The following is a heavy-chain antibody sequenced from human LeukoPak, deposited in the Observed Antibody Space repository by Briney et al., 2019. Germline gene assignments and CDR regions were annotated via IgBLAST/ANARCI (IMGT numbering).Heavy chain of an antibody. CDR1: GYTFTGYY. CDR3: ASFRAVVPAAIYDGGSLSEAFDI. CDR2: INPNSGGT. V-gene: IGHV1-2*02. D-gene: IGHD2-2*02. J-gene: IGHJ3*02. Sequence: ASVKVSCKASGYTFTGYYMHWVRQAPGQGLEWMGWINPNSGGTNYAQKFQGRVTMTRDTSISTAYMELSRLRSDDTAVYYCASFRAVVPAAIYDGGSLSEAFDIWGQGTMVTVSS.